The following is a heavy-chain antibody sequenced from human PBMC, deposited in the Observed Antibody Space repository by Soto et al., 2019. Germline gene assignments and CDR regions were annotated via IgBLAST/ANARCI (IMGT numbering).Heavy chain of an antibody. J-gene: IGHJ4*02. CDR2: IVVGSGNT. Sequence: ASVKVSCKASGFTFTSSAMQWVRQARGQRLEWIGWIVVGSGNTNYAQKFQERVTITRDMSTSTAYMELSSLRSEDTAVYYCAILRINMALRDYWGQGTLVTVSS. D-gene: IGHD1-26*01. V-gene: IGHV1-58*02. CDR3: AILRINMALRDY. CDR1: GFTFTSSA.